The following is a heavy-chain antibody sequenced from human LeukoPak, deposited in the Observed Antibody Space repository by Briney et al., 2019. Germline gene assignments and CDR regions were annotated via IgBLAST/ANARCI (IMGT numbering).Heavy chain of an antibody. V-gene: IGHV3-21*06. CDR2: IDNTSRYI. CDR1: GFTSSTYA. CDR3: ARGPYYGSGPFRLY. D-gene: IGHD3-10*01. J-gene: IGHJ4*02. Sequence: GGSLRLSRGASGFTSSTYALHWFRQVPGKGLDWVSYIDNTSRYIEYADSVKGRFTISSDNARNLVYLQMDTLRSDDTAVYCARGPYYGSGPFRLYWGQGILVTVS.